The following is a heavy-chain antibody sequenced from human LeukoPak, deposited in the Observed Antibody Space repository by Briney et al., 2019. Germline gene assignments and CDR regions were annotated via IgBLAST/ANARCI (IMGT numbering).Heavy chain of an antibody. CDR2: IYSGGST. J-gene: IGHJ4*02. D-gene: IGHD5-24*01. V-gene: IGHV3-53*01. CDR3: ARDEGRRATNY. Sequence: PGGSLRLSRAASGFTVSSNYMSWVRQAPGKGLEWVSVIYSGGSTYYADSVKGRFTISRDNSKNTLYLQMNSLRAEDTAVYYCARDEGRRATNYWGQGTLVTVSS. CDR1: GFTVSSNY.